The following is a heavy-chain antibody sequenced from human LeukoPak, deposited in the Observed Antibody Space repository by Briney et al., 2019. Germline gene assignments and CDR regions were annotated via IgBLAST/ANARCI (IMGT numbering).Heavy chain of an antibody. V-gene: IGHV3-33*08. CDR1: GFTFSSYN. CDR3: ARGESGWYYYYYGMDV. D-gene: IGHD6-19*01. Sequence: GGSLRLSCTASGFTFSSYNMNWVRQAPGKGLEWVAVIWYDGSNKYYADSVKGRFTISRDNSKNTLYLRMNSLRAEDTAVYYCARGESGWYYYYYGMDVWGQGTTVTVSS. CDR2: IWYDGSNK. J-gene: IGHJ6*02.